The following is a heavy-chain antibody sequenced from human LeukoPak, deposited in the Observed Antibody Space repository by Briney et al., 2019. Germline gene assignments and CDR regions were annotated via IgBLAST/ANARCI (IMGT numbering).Heavy chain of an antibody. CDR1: GFTLRNYWMH. CDR2: IYYSGST. CDR3: ARHLELLWFGELLDWFDP. V-gene: IGHV4-39*01. D-gene: IGHD3-10*01. J-gene: IGHJ5*02. Sequence: PGGSLRLSCAASGFTLRNYWMHWVRQVPGRGLEWIGSIYYSGSTYYNPSLKSRVTISVDTSKNQFSLKLSSVTAADTAVYYCARHLELLWFGELLDWFDPWGQGTLVTVSS.